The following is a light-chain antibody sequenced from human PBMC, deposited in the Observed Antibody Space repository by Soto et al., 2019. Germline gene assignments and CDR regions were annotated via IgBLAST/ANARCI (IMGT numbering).Light chain of an antibody. CDR1: QSVSNF. CDR2: DAS. CDR3: QLGRTWPPLT. J-gene: IGKJ4*01. V-gene: IGKV3-11*01. Sequence: EIVLTQSPATLSLSPGERATLSCRASQSVSNFLAWYQQKPGQAPRLLIYDASTRATGIPARFSGSGSGTDFALTISSLEPEDFAVYYCQLGRTWPPLTFGGGTKVEIK.